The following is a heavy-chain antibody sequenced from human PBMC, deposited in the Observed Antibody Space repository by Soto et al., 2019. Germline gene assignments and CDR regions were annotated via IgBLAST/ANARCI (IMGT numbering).Heavy chain of an antibody. D-gene: IGHD3-3*01. CDR3: AKDVAIFGVEEYQIDYDYGMDV. J-gene: IGHJ6*02. CDR2: ISGSGGST. CDR1: GFTFSGYA. V-gene: IGHV3-23*01. Sequence: QLLESGGGLVQPGGSLRLSCAASGFTFSGYAMSWVRQAPGKGLEWVSAISGSGGSTYYADSVKGRFTISRDNSKNTLYLQMKSLRGEDTAVYYCAKDVAIFGVEEYQIDYDYGMDVWGQGTTVTVSS.